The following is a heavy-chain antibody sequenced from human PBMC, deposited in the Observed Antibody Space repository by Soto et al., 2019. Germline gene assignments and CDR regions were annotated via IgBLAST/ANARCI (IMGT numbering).Heavy chain of an antibody. CDR1: GFTFSSYS. D-gene: IGHD6-13*01. CDR3: ARDEYSSSWYYFDY. J-gene: IGHJ4*02. CDR2: ISSSSSYI. V-gene: IGHV3-21*01. Sequence: GGSLRLSCAASGFTFSSYSMNWVRQAPGKGLEWVSSISSSSSYIYYADSVKGRFTISRDNAKNSLYLQMNSLRAKDTAVYYCARDEYSSSWYYFDYWGQGTLVTVSS.